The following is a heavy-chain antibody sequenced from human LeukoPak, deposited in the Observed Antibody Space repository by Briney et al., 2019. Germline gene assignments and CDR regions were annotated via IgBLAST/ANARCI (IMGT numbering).Heavy chain of an antibody. CDR2: INHSGST. CDR1: GGSFSGYY. J-gene: IGHJ3*02. Sequence: PSETLSLTCAVYGGSFSGYYWSWIRQPPGKGLEWIGEINHSGSTNYNPSLKSRVTISVDTSKNQFSLKLSSVTAADTAVYYCATDVDSNDAFDIWGQGTMVTVSS. V-gene: IGHV4-34*01. D-gene: IGHD2-15*01. CDR3: ATDVDSNDAFDI.